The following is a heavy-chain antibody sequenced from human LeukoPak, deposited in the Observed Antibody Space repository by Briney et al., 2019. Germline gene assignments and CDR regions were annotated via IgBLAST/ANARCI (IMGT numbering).Heavy chain of an antibody. CDR1: GFALTGTT. J-gene: IGHJ4*02. CDR3: ARDSSPVAGVGLF. CDR2: IYTYNGNA. D-gene: IGHD6-19*01. V-gene: IGHV1-18*01. Sequence: ASVKVSCKESGFALTGTTTSAVSQAPGQGLEWMGWIYTYNGNANYAEHLQGRVTLTSASTPTTVYMELSNLTHDNTAVYYCARDSSPVAGVGLFWGQGTLVTVSS.